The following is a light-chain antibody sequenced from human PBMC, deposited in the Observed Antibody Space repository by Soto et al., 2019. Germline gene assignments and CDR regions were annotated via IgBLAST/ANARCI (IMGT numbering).Light chain of an antibody. CDR1: SSDVGGYNY. CDR2: DVS. J-gene: IGLJ1*01. V-gene: IGLV2-11*01. CDR3: CSYAGSYSYV. Sequence: QSALTQPRSVSGSPGQSVTISCIGTSSDVGGYNYVSWYQQHPSKAPKLMIYDVSKRPSGVPDRFSGSKSGNTASLTISGLQAEDEADYYCCSYAGSYSYVFGTGTKLTVL.